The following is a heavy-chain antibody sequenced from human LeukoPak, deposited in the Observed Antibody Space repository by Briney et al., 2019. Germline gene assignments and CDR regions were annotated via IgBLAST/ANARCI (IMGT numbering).Heavy chain of an antibody. CDR1: GYTFTSYA. CDR3: ARFIPPGDYSDNEWLGTGEFDY. D-gene: IGHD4-17*01. J-gene: IGHJ4*02. V-gene: IGHV1-18*01. CDR2: ISVYNGNT. Sequence: GASVKVSCKASGYTFTSYAVNWVRQAPGQGLEWMGWISVYNGNTDYAQKLQGRVTMTTDTSTSTAYMELRSLTSDDTAVYYCARFIPPGDYSDNEWLGTGEFDYWGQGTLVTVSS.